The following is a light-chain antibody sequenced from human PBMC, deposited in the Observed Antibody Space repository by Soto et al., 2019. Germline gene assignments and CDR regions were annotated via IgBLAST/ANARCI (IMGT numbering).Light chain of an antibody. CDR1: PSVSN. CDR3: QQYGDSPWT. CDR2: DAS. V-gene: IGKV3-20*01. J-gene: IGKJ1*01. Sequence: ESVLTQSPATLSLSPGERATLSFRASPSVSNLAWYQQKPGQAPRLLIYDASSRATGIPDRFSGSGSGTDFTLTISRLEPEDFAVYYCQQYGDSPWTFGQGTKVDIK.